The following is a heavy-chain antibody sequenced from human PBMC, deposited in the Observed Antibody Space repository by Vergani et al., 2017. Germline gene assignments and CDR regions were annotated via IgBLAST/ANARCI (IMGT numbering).Heavy chain of an antibody. CDR2: INPIFGTA. V-gene: IGHV1-69*01. Sequence: QVQLVQSGAEVKKPGASVKVSCKASGYTFTGYYMHWVRQAPGQGLEWMGWINPIFGTANYAQKFQGRVTITADESTSTAYMELSSLRSEDTAVYYCAGQGPDIVVVVASSYYYYGMDVWGQGTTVTVSS. CDR1: GYTFTGYY. CDR3: AGQGPDIVVVVASSYYYYGMDV. J-gene: IGHJ6*02. D-gene: IGHD2-15*01.